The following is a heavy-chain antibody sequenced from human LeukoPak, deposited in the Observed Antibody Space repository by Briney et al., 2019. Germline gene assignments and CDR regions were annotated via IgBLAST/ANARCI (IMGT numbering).Heavy chain of an antibody. CDR1: GGSISSYY. CDR2: IYYSGST. D-gene: IGHD6-13*01. Sequence: PSETLSLTCNVSGGSISSYYWSWIRQPPGKGLERIGDIYYSGSTNYNPSLKSRVTISIDTSKNQFSLKLSSVTAADTAVYYCARADSSSWYAPFDYWGQGTLVTVSS. J-gene: IGHJ4*02. V-gene: IGHV4-59*01. CDR3: ARADSSSWYAPFDY.